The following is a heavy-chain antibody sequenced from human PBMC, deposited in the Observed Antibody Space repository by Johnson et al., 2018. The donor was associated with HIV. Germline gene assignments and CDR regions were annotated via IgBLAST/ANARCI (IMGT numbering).Heavy chain of an antibody. Sequence: VQLVESGGGLVQPGGSLRLSCAASGFSFSSYWMTWVRQAPGKGLEWVSAISGSGGSTYYADSVKGRFTISRDNSKNTLYLQMNNLRAEDTAVYNCARGVRGVIIDWGQGTMVAVSS. V-gene: IGHV3-23*04. J-gene: IGHJ3*01. D-gene: IGHD3-10*01. CDR1: GFSFSSYW. CDR3: ARGVRGVIID. CDR2: ISGSGGST.